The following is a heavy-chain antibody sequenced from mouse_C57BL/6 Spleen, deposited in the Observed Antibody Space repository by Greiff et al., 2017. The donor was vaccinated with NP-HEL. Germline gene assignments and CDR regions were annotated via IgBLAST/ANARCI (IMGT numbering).Heavy chain of an antibody. V-gene: IGHV1-82*01. J-gene: IGHJ1*03. CDR1: GYAFSSSW. CDR2: IYPGDGDT. Sequence: QVQLQQSGPELVKPGASVKISCKASGYAFSSSWMNWVKQRPGKGLEWIGRIYPGDGDTNYNGKFKGKATLTADKSSSTAYMQLSSLTSEDSAVYCCARGGGYFDVWGTGTTVTVSS. CDR3: ARGGGYFDV.